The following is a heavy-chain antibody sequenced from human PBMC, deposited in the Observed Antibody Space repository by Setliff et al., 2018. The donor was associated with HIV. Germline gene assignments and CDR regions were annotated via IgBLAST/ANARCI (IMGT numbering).Heavy chain of an antibody. D-gene: IGHD3-16*01. CDR2: IYASGNT. CDR3: ARGVLSLGTYYYYMDV. Sequence: SETLSLTCTVSGGSINSANYYWSWIRLPAGKGLEWVGRIYASGNTNYNPSLQSRLTISVDPSKNQISLRLNSVTAADTGVYYCARGVLSLGTYYYYMDVWGKGTMVTVSS. V-gene: IGHV4-61*02. J-gene: IGHJ6*03. CDR1: GGSINSANYY.